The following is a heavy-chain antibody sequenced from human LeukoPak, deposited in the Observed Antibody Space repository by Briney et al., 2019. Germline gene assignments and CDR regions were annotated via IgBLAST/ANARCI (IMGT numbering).Heavy chain of an antibody. D-gene: IGHD3-22*01. CDR3: ARDEAPHYYDSSGLYYFDY. V-gene: IGHV4-34*01. CDR1: GGSFSGYY. J-gene: IGHJ4*02. CDR2: INHSGST. Sequence: PSETLSLTCAVYGGSFSGYYRSWIRQPPGKGLEWIGEINHSGSTNCNPSLKSRVTISVDTSKNQFSLKLSSVTAADTAVYYCARDEAPHYYDSSGLYYFDYWGQGTLVTVSS.